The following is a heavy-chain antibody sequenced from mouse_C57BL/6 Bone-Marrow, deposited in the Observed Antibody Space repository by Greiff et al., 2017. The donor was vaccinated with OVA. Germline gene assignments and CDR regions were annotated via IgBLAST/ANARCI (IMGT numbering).Heavy chain of an antibody. CDR2: IYPGDGDT. CDR3: ARGYYSNYVDAMDY. J-gene: IGHJ4*01. Sequence: QVQLQQSGAELVKPGASVKISCKASGYAFSSYWMNWVKQRPGKGLEWIGQIYPGDGDTNYNGKFKGKATLTADKSSSTAYMQLSSLTSEDSAVYFCARGYYSNYVDAMDYWCQGTSVTVSS. V-gene: IGHV1-80*01. CDR1: GYAFSSYW. D-gene: IGHD2-5*01.